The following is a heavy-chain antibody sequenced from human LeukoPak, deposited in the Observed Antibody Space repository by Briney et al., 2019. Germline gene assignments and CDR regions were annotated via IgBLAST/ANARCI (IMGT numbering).Heavy chain of an antibody. Sequence: SETLSLTCAVYGGSFSGYYWSWIRQPPGKGLEWIGEINHSGSTNYNPSLKSRVTISVDTSKNQFSLKLSSVTAADTAVYYCAQGRIAVAGTDTSYYGMDVWGQGTTVTVSS. V-gene: IGHV4-34*01. CDR2: INHSGST. CDR3: AQGRIAVAGTDTSYYGMDV. CDR1: GGSFSGYY. J-gene: IGHJ6*02. D-gene: IGHD6-19*01.